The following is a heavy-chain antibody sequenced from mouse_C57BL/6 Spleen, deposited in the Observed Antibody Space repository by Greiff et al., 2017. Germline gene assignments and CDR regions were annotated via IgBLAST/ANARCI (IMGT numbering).Heavy chain of an antibody. CDR3: ARLEYDVDYAMDY. D-gene: IGHD2-4*01. CDR2: ISNGGGST. J-gene: IGHJ4*01. Sequence: EVQRVESGGGLVQPGGSLKLSCAASGFTFSDYYMYWVRQTPEKRLEWVAYISNGGGSTYYPDTVKGRFTISRYNAKNTPYLQMSRLKSEDTAMYYCARLEYDVDYAMDYWGQGTSVTVSS. CDR1: GFTFSDYY. V-gene: IGHV5-12*01.